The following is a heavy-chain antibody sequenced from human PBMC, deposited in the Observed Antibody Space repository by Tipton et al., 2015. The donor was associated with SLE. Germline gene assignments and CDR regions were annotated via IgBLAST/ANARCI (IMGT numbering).Heavy chain of an antibody. J-gene: IGHJ1*01. Sequence: TLSLTCTVSGFWISSGFNWGWIRQPPGKGLEWIGIIYHTGTTNYNPSLQRRVAISVDTSRNQFSLQVSSVTAADTAVYYCARLCCIGAAGTGHFQLWGQGTLVTVSS. D-gene: IGHD6-13*01. CDR2: IYHTGTT. CDR3: ARLCCIGAAGTGHFQL. V-gene: IGHV4-38-2*02. CDR1: GFWISSGFN.